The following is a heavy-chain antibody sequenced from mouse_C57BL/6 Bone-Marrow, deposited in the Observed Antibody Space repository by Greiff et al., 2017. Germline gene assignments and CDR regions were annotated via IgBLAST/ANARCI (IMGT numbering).Heavy chain of an antibody. CDR2: IWSGGST. J-gene: IGHJ3*01. D-gene: IGHD1-1*01. CDR3: ARRGEYYGSSWFAY. V-gene: IGHV2-2*02. Sequence: QVQLQQSGPGLVQPSQSLSITCTVSGFSLTSYSVHWVRQSPGKGLEWLGVIWSGGSTDYNAAFISRLSISKDNSKSQVFFKMNSLQANDTAIYYCARRGEYYGSSWFAYWGQGTLVTVSA. CDR1: GFSLTSYS.